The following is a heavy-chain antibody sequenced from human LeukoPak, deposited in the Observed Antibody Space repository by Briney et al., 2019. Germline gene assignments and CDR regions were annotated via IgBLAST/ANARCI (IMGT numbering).Heavy chain of an antibody. D-gene: IGHD4-11*01. Sequence: GGSLILSCAASGFTLSDYSMDWVRQAPGEGLEWVSSISGSSSHIYYEDSVKGRLTITRDNAKNSLNLQMNSLRGEDTAVYYCARELTTVTTQGMDVWGQGTTVTVSS. V-gene: IGHV3-21*01. CDR2: ISGSSSHI. CDR3: ARELTTVTTQGMDV. CDR1: GFTLSDYS. J-gene: IGHJ6*02.